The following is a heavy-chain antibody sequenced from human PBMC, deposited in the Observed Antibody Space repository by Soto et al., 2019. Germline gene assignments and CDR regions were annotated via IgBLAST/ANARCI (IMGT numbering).Heavy chain of an antibody. D-gene: IGHD6-19*01. CDR3: AHSPQWLVPWD. J-gene: IGHJ4*02. V-gene: IGHV2-5*02. Sequence: QITLKESGPTLVKPTQTLTLTCTFSGFSLSTSGVGVGWIRQPPGKALEWLALIYWDDDKRYSPSLKSRLTCTTXTSKNQVVLTMTNMDPVDTATYYCAHSPQWLVPWDWGQGTLVTVSS. CDR2: IYWDDDK. CDR1: GFSLSTSGVG.